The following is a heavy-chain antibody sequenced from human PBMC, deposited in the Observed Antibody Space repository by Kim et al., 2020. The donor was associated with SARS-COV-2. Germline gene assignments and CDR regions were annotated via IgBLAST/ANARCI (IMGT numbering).Heavy chain of an antibody. CDR2: INHSGST. D-gene: IGHD3-3*01. J-gene: IGHJ6*03. CDR3: ARVSPGPGFLAHNYYMDV. V-gene: IGHV4-34*01. CDR1: GGSFSGYY. Sequence: SETLSLTCAVYGGSFSGYYWSWIRQPPGKGLEWIGEINHSGSTNYNPSLKSRVTISVDTSKNQFSLKLSSVTAADTAVYYCARVSPGPGFLAHNYYMDVWGKGTTVTVSS.